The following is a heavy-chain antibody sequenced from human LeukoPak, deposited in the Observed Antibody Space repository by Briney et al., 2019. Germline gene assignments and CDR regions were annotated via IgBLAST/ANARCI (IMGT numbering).Heavy chain of an antibody. Sequence: PGGSLRLSCAASGFTFSSYEMNWVHQAPGKGLEWVSYISSSGSTIYYADSVKGRFTISRDNAKNSLYLQMNSLRAEDTAVYYCARAYYGFDYWGQGTLVTVSS. D-gene: IGHD3-10*01. CDR1: GFTFSSYE. CDR2: ISSSGSTI. J-gene: IGHJ4*02. CDR3: ARAYYGFDY. V-gene: IGHV3-48*03.